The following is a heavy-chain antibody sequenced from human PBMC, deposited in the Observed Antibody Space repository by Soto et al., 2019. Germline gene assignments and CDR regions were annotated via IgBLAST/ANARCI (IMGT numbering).Heavy chain of an antibody. Sequence: QVQLQESGPGLVKPSQTLSLTCTVSGGSISSGGYYWSWIRQHPGKGLEWIGYIYYSGSTYYNPSLKSRVTISVDTSKNQFSPKLSSVTAADTAVYYCARDRRDGYNYYFDYWGQGTLVTVSS. CDR2: IYYSGST. CDR3: ARDRRDGYNYYFDY. J-gene: IGHJ4*02. D-gene: IGHD5-12*01. CDR1: GGSISSGGYY. V-gene: IGHV4-31*03.